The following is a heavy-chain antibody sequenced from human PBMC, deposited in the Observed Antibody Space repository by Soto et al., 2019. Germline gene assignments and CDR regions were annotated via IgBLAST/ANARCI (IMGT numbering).Heavy chain of an antibody. CDR1: GYTFTSYA. D-gene: IGHD3-22*01. V-gene: IGHV1-3*01. CDR2: INAGNGNT. Sequence: GASVKVSCKASGYTFTSYAMHWVRQAPGQGLEWMGWINAGNGNTKYSQKFQGRVTITRDTSASTAYMELSSLRSEDTAVYYCARDDSSGYNQFDYWGQGTLVTVSS. CDR3: ARDDSSGYNQFDY. J-gene: IGHJ4*02.